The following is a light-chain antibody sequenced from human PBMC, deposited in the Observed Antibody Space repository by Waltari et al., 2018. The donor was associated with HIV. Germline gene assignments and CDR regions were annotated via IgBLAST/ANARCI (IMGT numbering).Light chain of an antibody. J-gene: IGLJ3*02. CDR1: TSDADSFDY. Sequence: QSALTQPAYVSGSPGQSITISCTGPTSDADSFDYVSWYQQHPVKVPTPIIYEVSFRASGVSNRFSASKSGNTTSLTISGLQAEDEAVYYCGSYTATNSMMFGGGTKLTVL. CDR3: GSYTATNSMM. V-gene: IGLV2-14*01. CDR2: EVS.